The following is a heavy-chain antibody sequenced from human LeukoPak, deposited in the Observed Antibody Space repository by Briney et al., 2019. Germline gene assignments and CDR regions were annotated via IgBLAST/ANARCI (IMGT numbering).Heavy chain of an antibody. CDR3: ARSLTYYDFWSGYWVFDY. CDR2: ITTSSSYM. V-gene: IGHV3-21*01. CDR1: GFTFSAYN. D-gene: IGHD3-3*01. J-gene: IGHJ4*02. Sequence: GGSLRLSCAASGFTFSAYNMNWVRRTPGKGLEWVSSITTSSSYMFYADSVRGRFTISRDNAENSLYLQMNSLRAEDTAVYYCARSLTYYDFWSGYWVFDYWGQGTLVTVSS.